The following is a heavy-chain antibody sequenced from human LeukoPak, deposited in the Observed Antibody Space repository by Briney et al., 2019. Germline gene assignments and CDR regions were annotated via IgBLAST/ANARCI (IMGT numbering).Heavy chain of an antibody. CDR1: GGSISSSNW. J-gene: IGHJ4*02. CDR3: ASGRGDEGYGIDY. Sequence: SETLSLTCAVSGGSISSSNWWSWVLQPPGKGLEWIGEIYHSGSTNYNPSLKSRVTISVDKSKNQFPLKLSSVTAADTAVYYCASGRGDEGYGIDYWGQGTLVTVSS. V-gene: IGHV4-4*02. CDR2: IYHSGST. D-gene: IGHD5-18*01.